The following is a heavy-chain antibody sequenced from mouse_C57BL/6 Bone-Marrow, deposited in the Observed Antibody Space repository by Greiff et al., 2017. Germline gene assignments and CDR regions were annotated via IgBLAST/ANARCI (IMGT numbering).Heavy chain of an antibody. CDR2: IRSKSNNYAT. D-gene: IGHD2-1*01. CDR1: GFSFNTYA. CDR3: VYGNFYAMDY. Sequence: EVQLVESGGGLVQPKGSLKLSCAASGFSFNTYAMNWVRQAPGKGLEWVARIRSKSNNYATYYADSVKDRFTISRDDSESMLYLQMNNLKTEDTAMYYCVYGNFYAMDYWGQGTSVTVSS. V-gene: IGHV10-1*01. J-gene: IGHJ4*01.